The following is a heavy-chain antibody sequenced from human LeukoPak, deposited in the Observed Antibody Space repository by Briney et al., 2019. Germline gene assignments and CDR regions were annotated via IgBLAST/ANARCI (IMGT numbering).Heavy chain of an antibody. CDR3: ARDPSLAVAGIRLFDY. CDR2: ISGYNGNP. CDR1: GYTFTNYG. J-gene: IGHJ4*02. Sequence: GASVKVSCKTSGYTFTNYGISWVRQAPGQGLEWMGWISGYNGNPRYAQKVQGRVTMTTDTSTNTAYMEVNSRRSDDTAIYYCARDPSLAVAGIRLFDYWGQGTLVIVSS. D-gene: IGHD6-19*01. V-gene: IGHV1-18*01.